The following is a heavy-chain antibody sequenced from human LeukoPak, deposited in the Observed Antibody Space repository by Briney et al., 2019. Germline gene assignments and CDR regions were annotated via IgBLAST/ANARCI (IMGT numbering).Heavy chain of an antibody. CDR3: ARAPRYYDILTGSYYYYGMDV. CDR1: GFTFSSYW. CDR2: INSDGSSI. D-gene: IGHD3-9*01. Sequence: GGSLRLSCAASGFTFSSYWMHWVRQVPGKGLVWVSRINSDGSSISYADSVKGRFTISRDNAKNTLYLQMNSLRAEDTAVYYRARAPRYYDILTGSYYYYGMDVWGKGTTVTVSS. V-gene: IGHV3-74*01. J-gene: IGHJ6*04.